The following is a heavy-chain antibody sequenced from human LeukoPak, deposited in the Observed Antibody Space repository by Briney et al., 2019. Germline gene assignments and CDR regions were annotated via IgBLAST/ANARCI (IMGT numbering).Heavy chain of an antibody. CDR3: AKDLRYCSGSRCYWPDGVDY. CDR1: GFTFSSYS. D-gene: IGHD2-15*01. J-gene: IGHJ4*02. CDR2: ISSSSSYI. Sequence: GGSLRLSCAASGFTFSSYSMNWVRQAPGKGLEWVSSISSSSSYIYYADSVKGRFTISRDNAKNSLYLQMNSLRAEDTAVYYCAKDLRYCSGSRCYWPDGVDYWGQGTLVTVSS. V-gene: IGHV3-21*01.